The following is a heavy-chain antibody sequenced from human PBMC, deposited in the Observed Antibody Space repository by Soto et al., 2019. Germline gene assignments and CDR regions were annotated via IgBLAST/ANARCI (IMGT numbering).Heavy chain of an antibody. J-gene: IGHJ6*02. CDR2: MYYTGVT. V-gene: IGHV4-61*01. CDR1: GGSVRSGNHF. Sequence: SETLSLTCSVSGGSVRSGNHFWNWIRQPPGRGLEWLGYMYYTGVTNYNPSLKSRVSMSVDTSKDQFSLNLTSLTTADTAVYYCARGGEPLGYYGLDVWGQGTTVTVSS. CDR3: ARGGEPLGYYGLDV.